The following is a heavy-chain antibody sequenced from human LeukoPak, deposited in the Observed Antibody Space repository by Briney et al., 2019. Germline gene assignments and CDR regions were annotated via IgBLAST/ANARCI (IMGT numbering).Heavy chain of an antibody. CDR1: GFTFNTYA. CDR3: AKYTEFGVNWFDP. D-gene: IGHD3-10*01. Sequence: GGSLRLSCAASGFTFNTYAMSWVRQAPGKGLEWVSAISDSGGSAYYADSVKGRFTISRDNSKNTLYLQMNSLRAEDTAVYYCAKYTEFGVNWFDPWGQGTLVTVSS. J-gene: IGHJ5*02. V-gene: IGHV3-23*01. CDR2: ISDSGGSA.